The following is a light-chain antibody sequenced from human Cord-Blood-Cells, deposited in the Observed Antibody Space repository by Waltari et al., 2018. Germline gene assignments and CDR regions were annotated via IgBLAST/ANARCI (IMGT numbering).Light chain of an antibody. Sequence: QSALTQPASVSGSPGPSITISCTGTSSDVGSYNLVSWYQQHPGKAPKLMIYEGSKRPSGVSNRFSGSKSGNTASLTISGLQAEDEADYYCCSYAGYVFGTGTKVTVL. CDR2: EGS. J-gene: IGLJ1*01. CDR3: CSYAGYV. CDR1: SSDVGSYNL. V-gene: IGLV2-23*01.